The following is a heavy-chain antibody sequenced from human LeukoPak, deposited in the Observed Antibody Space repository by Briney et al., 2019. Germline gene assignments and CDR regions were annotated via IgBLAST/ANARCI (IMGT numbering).Heavy chain of an antibody. D-gene: IGHD1-1*01. CDR1: GGSVSSGSYY. CDR2: IYYSGST. V-gene: IGHV4-61*01. CDR3: ARETYNWNDGSHFDY. Sequence: SETLSLTCSVSGGSVSSGSYYWSSIRQPPGKGLEWIGYIYYSGSTNYNPSLKSRVTISVDTSKNQFSLKLSSVTAADTAVYYCARETYNWNDGSHFDYWGQGTLVTVSS. J-gene: IGHJ4*02.